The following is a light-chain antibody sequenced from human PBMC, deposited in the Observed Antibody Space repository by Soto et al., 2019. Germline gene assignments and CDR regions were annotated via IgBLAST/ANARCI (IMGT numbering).Light chain of an antibody. CDR3: QTWGTGIHYV. J-gene: IGLJ1*01. CDR2: LNSDGSH. Sequence: QPVLTQSPSASASLGASVKLTCTLSSGHSSYAIAWHQQQPEKGPRYLMKLNSDGSHSKGDGMPDRFSGSSSGAERYLTISSLQSEDEADYYCQTWGTGIHYVFGTGTKVTVL. CDR1: SGHSSYA. V-gene: IGLV4-69*01.